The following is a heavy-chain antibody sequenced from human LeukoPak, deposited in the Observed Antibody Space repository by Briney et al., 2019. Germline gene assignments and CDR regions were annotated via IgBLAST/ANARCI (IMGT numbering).Heavy chain of an antibody. CDR3: ARGDPRKIVAAGTRYYYYYMDV. CDR2: MNPNSGNT. V-gene: IGHV1-8*03. Sequence: GASVKVSCKASGYTFTSYDINWVRQATGQGLEWMGWMNPNSGNTGYAQKFQGRVTITRNTSISTAYMELSSLRSEDTAVYYCARGDPRKIVAAGTRYYYYYMDVWGKGTTVTVSS. J-gene: IGHJ6*03. CDR1: GYTFTSYD. D-gene: IGHD6-13*01.